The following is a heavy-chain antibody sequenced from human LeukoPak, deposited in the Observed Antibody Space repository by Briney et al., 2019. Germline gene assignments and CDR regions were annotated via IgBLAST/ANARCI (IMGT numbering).Heavy chain of an antibody. J-gene: IGHJ5*02. D-gene: IGHD6-6*01. V-gene: IGHV3-7*01. CDR1: GFTFSNHW. Sequence: GESLRLSCVGSGFTFSNHWMIWVRQAPGKGLEWVANMNQDGSEKYYVGSVEGRFTISRDNAKDPLFLQMNSLRAEDTAVYYCAPSSYSSSSSWGQGTLVTVSS. CDR3: APSSYSSSSS. CDR2: MNQDGSEK.